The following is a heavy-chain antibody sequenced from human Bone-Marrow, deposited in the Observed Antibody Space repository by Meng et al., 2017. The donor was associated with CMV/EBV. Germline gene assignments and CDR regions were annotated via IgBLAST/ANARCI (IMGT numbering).Heavy chain of an antibody. V-gene: IGHV3-21*01. D-gene: IGHD2-2*01. CDR3: AREGVVPAAIPEFWFDP. Sequence: GGSLRLSCAASGFTFSSYSMNWVRQAPGKGLEWVSSISSSSSYIYYADSVKGRFTISRDNAKNSLYLQMNSLRAEDTAVYYCAREGVVPAAIPEFWFDPWGQGNLVTVSS. CDR1: GFTFSSYS. CDR2: ISSSSSYI. J-gene: IGHJ5*02.